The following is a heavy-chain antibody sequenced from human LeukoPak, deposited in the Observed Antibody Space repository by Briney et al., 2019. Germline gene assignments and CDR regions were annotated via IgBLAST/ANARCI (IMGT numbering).Heavy chain of an antibody. D-gene: IGHD1-1*01. J-gene: IGHJ6*02. CDR3: ARQGYSDYGMDV. CDR1: GYIFTNSW. V-gene: IGHV5-51*01. Sequence: GESLKISCKGSGYIFTNSWIAWVRQMPEKGPECMGIIYPGDSDTRYSPSFQGQVTISADKSISTAYLQWSSLKASDTAMYYCARQGYSDYGMDVWGQGTTVTVSS. CDR2: IYPGDSDT.